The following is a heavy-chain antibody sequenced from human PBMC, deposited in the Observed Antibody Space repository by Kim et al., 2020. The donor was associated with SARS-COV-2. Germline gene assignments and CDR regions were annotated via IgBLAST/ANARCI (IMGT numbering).Heavy chain of an antibody. V-gene: IGHV3-23*03. Sequence: GGSLRLSCAASGFTFSSYAMSWVRQAPGKGLEWGSVIYSGGSSTYYADSVKGRFTISRDNSKNTLYLQMNSLRAEDTAVYYCAKACESWSRGDADAFDIWGQGTMVTVSS. J-gene: IGHJ3*02. CDR3: AKACESWSRGDADAFDI. CDR1: GFTFSSYA. D-gene: IGHD2-15*01. CDR2: IYSGGSST.